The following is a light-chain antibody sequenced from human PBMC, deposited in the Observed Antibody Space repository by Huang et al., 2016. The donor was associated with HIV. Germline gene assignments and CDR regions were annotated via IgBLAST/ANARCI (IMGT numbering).Light chain of an antibody. CDR3: QQFGSSPT. Sequence: EIVLTQSPGTLSLSPGERATLSCRASQSVNSNYLAWYQQRPGQAPRLVIYATSSRATGIPDRISCSGSGTDFTLTISSLEPEDFAVYYCQQFGSSPTFGGGTKVEIK. CDR2: ATS. CDR1: QSVNSNY. V-gene: IGKV3-20*01. J-gene: IGKJ4*01.